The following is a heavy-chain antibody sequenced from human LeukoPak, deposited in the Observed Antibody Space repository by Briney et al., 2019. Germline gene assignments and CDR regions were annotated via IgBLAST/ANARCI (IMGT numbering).Heavy chain of an antibody. V-gene: IGHV3-30*02. Sequence: PGGSLRLSCAASGFTFSSYGMHWVRQAPGKGLEWVAFIRYYGSNKYYADSVKGRFTISRDNSKNTLYLQMNSLRAEDTAVYYCAKDSKLPRNYDILTGYFGYWGQGTLVTVSS. CDR2: IRYYGSNK. J-gene: IGHJ4*02. D-gene: IGHD3-9*01. CDR3: AKDSKLPRNYDILTGYFGY. CDR1: GFTFSSYG.